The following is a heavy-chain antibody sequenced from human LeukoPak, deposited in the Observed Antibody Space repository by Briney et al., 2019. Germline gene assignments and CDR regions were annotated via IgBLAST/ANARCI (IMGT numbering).Heavy chain of an antibody. J-gene: IGHJ3*02. CDR3: AKDRQQLGYDAFDI. D-gene: IGHD6-13*01. V-gene: IGHV3-33*06. Sequence: PGRSLRLSCAASGFTFNSYGMHWVRQAPGKGLEWVAVIWYDGSNTYYADSVKGRFTISRDDSKNTLYLQMNSLRAEDTAVYYCAKDRQQLGYDAFDIWGQGTMVTVSS. CDR2: IWYDGSNT. CDR1: GFTFNSYG.